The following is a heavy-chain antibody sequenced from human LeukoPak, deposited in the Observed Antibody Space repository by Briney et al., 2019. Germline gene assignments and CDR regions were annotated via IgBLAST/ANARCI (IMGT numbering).Heavy chain of an antibody. Sequence: GRSLRLSCAASGFTFSSYGMHWVRQAPGKGLEWVAVIWYDGSNKYYADSVKGRFTISRDNSKNTLYLQMNSLRAEDTAVFYCAREGTVETYYYHYYMDVWGKGTTVTVPS. CDR3: AREGTVETYYYHYYMDV. D-gene: IGHD4-23*01. CDR1: GFTFSSYG. J-gene: IGHJ6*03. CDR2: IWYDGSNK. V-gene: IGHV3-33*01.